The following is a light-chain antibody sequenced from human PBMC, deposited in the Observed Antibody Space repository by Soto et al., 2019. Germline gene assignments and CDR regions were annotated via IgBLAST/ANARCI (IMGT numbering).Light chain of an antibody. Sequence: AVLIHSPVSLPVTLGQTASISCSSAQSLVNSDGNTYLNWFYQRPGQSPRRLLYRVSNRDSGVPDKFSGSGSGTNFSLKISWVEADDVGVYYCMQGTHWPRTFGQGTKVDI. CDR3: MQGTHWPRT. J-gene: IGKJ1*01. CDR1: QSLVNSDGNTY. V-gene: IGKV2-30*01. CDR2: RVS.